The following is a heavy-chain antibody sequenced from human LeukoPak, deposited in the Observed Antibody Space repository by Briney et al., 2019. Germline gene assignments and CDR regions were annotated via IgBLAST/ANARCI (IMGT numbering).Heavy chain of an antibody. J-gene: IGHJ6*03. CDR3: ARGISGSYYYYYMDV. Sequence: SVKASCTASGGTFSSYAISWVRQAPGQGLEWMGGIIPIFGTANYAQKFQGRVTITTDESTSTAYMELSSLRSEDTAVYYCARGISGSYYYYYMDVWGKGTTVTVSS. CDR2: IIPIFGTA. CDR1: GGTFSSYA. V-gene: IGHV1-69*05. D-gene: IGHD1-26*01.